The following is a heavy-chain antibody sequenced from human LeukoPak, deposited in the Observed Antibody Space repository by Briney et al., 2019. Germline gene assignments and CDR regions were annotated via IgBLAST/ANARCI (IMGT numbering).Heavy chain of an antibody. CDR3: ARDPIGSRWPYYFDY. J-gene: IGHJ4*02. D-gene: IGHD6-13*01. CDR1: GYTFTSYA. V-gene: IGHV1-3*01. Sequence: ASVKVSCKASGYTFTSYAMHWVRQAPGQRLEWMGWINAGNGNTKYSQKFQGRVTITRDTSASTAYMELSSLRSEDTAVYYCARDPIGSRWPYYFDYWGQGTLVTVSS. CDR2: INAGNGNT.